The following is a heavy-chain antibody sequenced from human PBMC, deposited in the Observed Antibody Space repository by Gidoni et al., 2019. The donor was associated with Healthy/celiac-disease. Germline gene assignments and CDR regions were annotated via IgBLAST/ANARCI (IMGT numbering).Heavy chain of an antibody. CDR1: GFTFISYG. V-gene: IGHV3-30*18. CDR3: AKDGLRYCSGGSCYSPHDY. D-gene: IGHD2-15*01. Sequence: QVQLVESGGGVVQPGRSPRLSCAASGFTFISYGMPWVRPAPGKGLEWVAVISYDGSNKYYADSVKGRFTISRDNSKNTLYLQMNSLRAEDTAVYYCAKDGLRYCSGGSCYSPHDYWGQGTLVTVSS. J-gene: IGHJ4*02. CDR2: ISYDGSNK.